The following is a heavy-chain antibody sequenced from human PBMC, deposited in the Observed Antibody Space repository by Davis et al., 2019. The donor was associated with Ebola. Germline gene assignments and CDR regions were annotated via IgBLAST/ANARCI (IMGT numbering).Heavy chain of an antibody. CDR3: ARPNYDFWSGYYYNWFDP. J-gene: IGHJ5*02. Sequence: HTGGSLRLSCPASGFTLADSAMHWVRPVPGKGLVWVSRINSDGSSTSYADSVKGRFTISRDNAKNTLYLQMNSLRAEETAVYYCARPNYDFWSGYYYNWFDPWGQGTLVTVSS. D-gene: IGHD3-3*01. CDR2: INSDGSST. V-gene: IGHV3-74*01. CDR1: GFTLADSA.